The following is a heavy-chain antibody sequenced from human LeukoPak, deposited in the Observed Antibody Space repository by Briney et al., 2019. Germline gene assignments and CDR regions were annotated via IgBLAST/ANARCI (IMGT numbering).Heavy chain of an antibody. CDR1: GLSFTDYA. V-gene: IGHV3-23*01. CDR3: AKDDKWNDGGGAFDI. J-gene: IGHJ3*02. D-gene: IGHD1-1*01. Sequence: GGSLRLSCAASGLSFTDYAMSWVRQAPGKGLEWVSAISASGGSTYYAASVKGRFTIYRDNSKNTLYLQMNILRAEDKALYYCAKDDKWNDGGGAFDIWGQGTMVTVSS. CDR2: ISASGGST.